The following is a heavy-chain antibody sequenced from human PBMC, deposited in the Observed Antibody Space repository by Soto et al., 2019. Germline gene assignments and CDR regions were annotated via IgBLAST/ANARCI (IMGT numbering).Heavy chain of an antibody. V-gene: IGHV3-66*01. CDR2: IQSGGPT. CDR1: GLTVSSKY. J-gene: IGHJ6*04. CDR3: ARDDVLCDGGRCYGVPLDV. D-gene: IGHD2-15*01. Sequence: GGSLRLSCAASGLTVSSKYMSWVRQAPGKGLEWVSLIQSGGPTYYADSVKGRFTISRDTSENTLHLQMDSLRAEDTAVYYCARDDVLCDGGRCYGVPLDVWGNGTTVTVSS.